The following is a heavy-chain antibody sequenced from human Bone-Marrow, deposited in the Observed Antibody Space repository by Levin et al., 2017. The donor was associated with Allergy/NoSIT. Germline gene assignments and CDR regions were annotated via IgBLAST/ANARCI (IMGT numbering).Heavy chain of an antibody. CDR2: ISSYNGNT. D-gene: IGHD6-13*01. Sequence: ASVKVSCKASGYRFTSYGISWVRQAPGQGLEWMGWISSYNGNTNYAQKLQRRVTMTTDTSTSTAYMELRSLRSDDTAVYYCARHSGIAAAGTSHVEFDYWGQGTLVTVSS. CDR1: GYRFTSYG. J-gene: IGHJ4*02. CDR3: ARHSGIAAAGTSHVEFDY. V-gene: IGHV1-18*01.